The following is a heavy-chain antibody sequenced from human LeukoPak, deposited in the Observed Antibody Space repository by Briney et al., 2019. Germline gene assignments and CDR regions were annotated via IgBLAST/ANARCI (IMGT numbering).Heavy chain of an antibody. D-gene: IGHD2-15*01. J-gene: IGHJ3*02. CDR1: GFTFTSYA. V-gene: IGHV3-23*01. CDR2: ISGTGGTT. Sequence: PGGSLRLSCAASGFTFTSYAMSWVRQAPGKGLEWVSGISGTGGTTYYADSVKGRFTISRDNAKKSLYLEMNSLRAEDTAVYYCAREGYDEAFDIWGHGTMVTVSS. CDR3: AREGYDEAFDI.